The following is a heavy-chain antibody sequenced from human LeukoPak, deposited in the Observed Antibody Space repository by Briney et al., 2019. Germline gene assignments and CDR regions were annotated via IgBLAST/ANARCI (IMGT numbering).Heavy chain of an antibody. J-gene: IGHJ4*02. CDR1: GFTFSSYS. CDR2: ISSSSSYI. Sequence: GGSLRLSCAASGFTFSSYSMNWVRQAPGKGLEWVSSISSSSSYIYYADSVKGRFTISRDNAKNSLYLQMNSLRAEDTAAYYCACLAASYYFDYWGQGTLVTVSS. D-gene: IGHD6-13*01. CDR3: ACLAASYYFDY. V-gene: IGHV3-21*01.